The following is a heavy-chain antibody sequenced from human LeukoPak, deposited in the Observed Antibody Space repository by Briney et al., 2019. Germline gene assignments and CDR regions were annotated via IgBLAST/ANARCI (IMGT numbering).Heavy chain of an antibody. J-gene: IGHJ4*02. V-gene: IGHV4-59*08. CDR3: ARGWGYNWNLCY. CDR2: IYYSGTT. CDR1: GGSISDYY. Sequence: PSETLSLTCTVSGGSISDYYWNWIRQPPGKGLEWIGYIYYSGTTNYNPSLESRVTISVDTSKNQFSLKLRYVTAADTAVYYCARGWGYNWNLCYWGQGTLVTVSS. D-gene: IGHD1-20*01.